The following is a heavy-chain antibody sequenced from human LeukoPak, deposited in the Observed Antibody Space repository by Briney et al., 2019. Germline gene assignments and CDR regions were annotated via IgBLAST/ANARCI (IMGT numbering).Heavy chain of an antibody. CDR1: GGSISSSNW. Sequence: SETLSLTCAVSGGSISSSNWWSWVRQPPGKGLEWIGSIYYSGSTYYNPSLKSRVTISVDTSKNQFSLKLSSVTAADTAVYYCARHIRDYYDSSGYYYDGYYFDYWGQGTLVTVSS. CDR3: ARHIRDYYDSSGYYYDGYYFDY. D-gene: IGHD3-22*01. J-gene: IGHJ4*02. CDR2: IYYSGST. V-gene: IGHV4-39*01.